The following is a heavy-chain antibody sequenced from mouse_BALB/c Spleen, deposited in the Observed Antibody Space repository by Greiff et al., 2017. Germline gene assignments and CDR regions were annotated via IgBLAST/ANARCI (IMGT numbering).Heavy chain of an antibody. V-gene: IGHV3-2*02. CDR1: GYSITSDYA. Sequence: EVHLVESGPGLVKPSQSLSLTCTVTGYSITSDYAWNWIRQFPGNKLEWMGYISYSGSTSYNPSLKSRISITRDTSKNQFFLQLNSVTTEDTATYYCASGYYGFAYWGQGTLVTVSA. CDR2: ISYSGST. CDR3: ASGYYGFAY. D-gene: IGHD2-3*01. J-gene: IGHJ3*01.